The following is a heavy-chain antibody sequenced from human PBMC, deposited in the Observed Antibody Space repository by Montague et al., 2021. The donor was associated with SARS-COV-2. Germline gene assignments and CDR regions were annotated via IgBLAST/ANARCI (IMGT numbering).Heavy chain of an antibody. CDR3: ARGVTMIVVVMRYNWFDP. CDR2: IYYSGST. D-gene: IGHD3-22*01. V-gene: IGHV4-59*05. J-gene: IGHJ5*02. Sequence: SETLSLTCTVSGGSISGYYWTWIRQPPGKGLEWIGSIYYSGSTYYNPSLKSRVTISVDTSKNQFSLKLSSVTAADTAVYYCARGVTMIVVVMRYNWFDPWGQGTLVTVSS. CDR1: GGSISGYY.